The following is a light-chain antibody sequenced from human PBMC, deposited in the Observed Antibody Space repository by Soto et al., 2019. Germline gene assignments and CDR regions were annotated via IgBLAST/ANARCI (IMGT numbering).Light chain of an antibody. J-gene: IGKJ1*01. CDR1: QRVTSL. CDR3: QQRSNWPRT. Sequence: EIFLTQSPATLSLSPGERPTLSSRASQRVTSLLAWYQQKPGQPPRLLIQDASNRATGIPPRFSGSGSGTDFTLTISSLEPEDSAVYFCQQRSNWPRTFGQGTTVEIK. V-gene: IGKV3-11*01. CDR2: DAS.